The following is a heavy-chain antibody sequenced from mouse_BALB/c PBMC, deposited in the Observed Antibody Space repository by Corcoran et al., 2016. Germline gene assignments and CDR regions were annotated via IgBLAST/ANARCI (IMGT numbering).Heavy chain of an antibody. CDR3: ARVNGNYWAMDY. D-gene: IGHD2-1*01. CDR2: ISYDGSN. J-gene: IGHJ4*01. CDR1: GYSITTGYY. Sequence: DVQLQESGPGLVKPSQSLSLPCSVTGYSITTGYYWNWIRQFPGNKLEWMGYISYDGSNNYNPSLKNRISITRDTSKNQFFLKLNSVTTEDTATYYCARVNGNYWAMDYWGQGTSVTVSS. V-gene: IGHV3-6*02.